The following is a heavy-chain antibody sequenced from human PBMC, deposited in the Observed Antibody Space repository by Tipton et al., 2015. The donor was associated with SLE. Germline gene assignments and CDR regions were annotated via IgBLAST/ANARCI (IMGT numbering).Heavy chain of an antibody. CDR2: IRSKPNNYAT. CDR3: TTQFPSYYYNSRGAHAFDL. CDR1: GFTFSAPA. V-gene: IGHV3-73*01. D-gene: IGHD3-22*01. Sequence: SLRLSCAASGFTFSAPAMHWVRQASGKGLEWVGRIRSKPNNYATAYAASVKGRFTISRDDSETTAFLQMNSLKTEDTAVYYCTTQFPSYYYNSRGAHAFDLWGHGTMVTVSS. J-gene: IGHJ3*01.